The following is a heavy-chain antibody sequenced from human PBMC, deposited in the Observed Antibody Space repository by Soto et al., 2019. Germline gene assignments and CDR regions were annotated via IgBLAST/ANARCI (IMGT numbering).Heavy chain of an antibody. J-gene: IGHJ4*02. CDR3: ARVRDGSNYIGY. CDR1: GVTVNFNY. Sequence: EVQLVESGGGLIHPGGSLRLSCAASGVTVNFNYMSWVRQAPGRGLEWVSFIYSAGDTYYADSVKGRFTISRDDSKNTLYLQMNNLKAEDTALYYCARVRDGSNYIGYWGQGTLVTVSS. CDR2: IYSAGDT. D-gene: IGHD5-12*01. V-gene: IGHV3-53*01.